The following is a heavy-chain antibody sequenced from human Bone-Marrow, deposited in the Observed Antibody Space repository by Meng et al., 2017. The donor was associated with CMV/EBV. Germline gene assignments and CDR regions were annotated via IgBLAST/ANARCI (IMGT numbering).Heavy chain of an antibody. CDR3: ARDRAARPLDY. CDR1: GLTFSDYY. V-gene: IGHV3-11*06. D-gene: IGHD6-6*01. Sequence: GQLVESGGGLGKPGGSRRVSCAGSGLTFSDYYMSWIRQAPGKGLEWVSYISSSSSYTNYADSVKGRFTISRDNAKNSLYLQMNSLRAEDTAVYYCARDRAARPLDYWGQGTLVTVSS. J-gene: IGHJ4*02. CDR2: ISSSSSYT.